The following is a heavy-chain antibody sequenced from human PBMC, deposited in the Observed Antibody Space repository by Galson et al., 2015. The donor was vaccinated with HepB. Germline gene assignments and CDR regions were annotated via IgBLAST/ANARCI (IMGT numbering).Heavy chain of an antibody. J-gene: IGHJ4*02. D-gene: IGHD6-19*01. Sequence: SLRLSCAASGFTFSSYGMHWVRQAPGKGLEWVAVIWYDGSNKYYADSVKGRFTISRDNSKNTLYLQMNSLRAEDTAVYYCARGSSGWDRGYFDYWGQGTLVTVSS. CDR3: ARGSSGWDRGYFDY. V-gene: IGHV3-33*08. CDR2: IWYDGSNK. CDR1: GFTFSSYG.